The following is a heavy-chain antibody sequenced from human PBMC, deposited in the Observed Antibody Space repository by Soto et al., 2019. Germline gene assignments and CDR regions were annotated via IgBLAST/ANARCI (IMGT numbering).Heavy chain of an antibody. D-gene: IGHD4-4*01. V-gene: IGHV1-69*01. CDR3: EASGMDVLGYDYKDTEGLDL. Sequence: QVQLVQSGPEVKKPGSSVKVSCEASGGTFSNFAVNWVRQAPGQGLEWVGGIIPLFNVAKYAQKFEGRVTIVADDSASTAYMDWSSLRSADTAVYYCEASGMDVLGYDYKDTEGLDLWGQVTMVTVSS. CDR1: GGTFSNFA. CDR2: IIPLFNVA. J-gene: IGHJ3*01.